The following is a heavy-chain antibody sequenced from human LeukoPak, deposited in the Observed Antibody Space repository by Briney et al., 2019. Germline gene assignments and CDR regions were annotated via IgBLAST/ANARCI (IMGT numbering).Heavy chain of an antibody. Sequence: GGSLRLSCAASGFTFSSYGMHWVRQAPGKGLEWVAVIWYDGSNKYYADSVKGRFTTSRDNSKNTLYLQMNSLRAEDTAVYYCAKDLGYCSGGSCYLYGMDVWGQGTTVTVSS. V-gene: IGHV3-30*02. CDR1: GFTFSSYG. CDR3: AKDLGYCSGGSCYLYGMDV. D-gene: IGHD2-15*01. CDR2: IWYDGSNK. J-gene: IGHJ6*02.